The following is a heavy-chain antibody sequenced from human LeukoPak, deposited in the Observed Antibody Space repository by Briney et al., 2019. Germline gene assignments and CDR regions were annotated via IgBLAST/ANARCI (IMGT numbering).Heavy chain of an antibody. J-gene: IGHJ4*02. D-gene: IGHD3-10*01. V-gene: IGHV3-20*04. Sequence: TGGSLRLSCAASGFTFDDYGMSWVRQAPGKGLEWVSGINWNGGSTGYADSVKGRFTISGDNSKNTLYLQMNSLRAEDTAVYYCAKVYYYGSGSYDYWGQGTLVTVSS. CDR3: AKVYYYGSGSYDY. CDR2: INWNGGST. CDR1: GFTFDDYG.